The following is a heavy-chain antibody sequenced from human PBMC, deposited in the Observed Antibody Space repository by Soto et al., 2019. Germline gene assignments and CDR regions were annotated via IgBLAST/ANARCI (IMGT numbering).Heavy chain of an antibody. J-gene: IGHJ4*02. CDR2: IKKDGSGS. V-gene: IGHV3-7*01. CDR3: ARDTTGILDY. Sequence: GGSLRLSCAASGFNFDNYYMAWVRQAPGKGLEWVANIKKDGSGSNYVDSLKGRFTISRDNAKNSLYLQMNSLRAEDSGVYFCARDTTGILDYWGQGTLVTVSS. D-gene: IGHD1-1*01. CDR1: GFNFDNYY.